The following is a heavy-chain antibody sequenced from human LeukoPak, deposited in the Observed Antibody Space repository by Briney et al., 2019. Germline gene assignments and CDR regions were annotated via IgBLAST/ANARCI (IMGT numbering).Heavy chain of an antibody. Sequence: SQTLSLTCAISGDSVSTDSAAWNWIRQSPSRGLEWLGRTYYRSKWYIGYAVSVQSRITINPDTSKNQFSLQLSSVTPEDTAVYSCARETINYFDYWGQGTLVTVSS. CDR1: GDSVSTDSAA. J-gene: IGHJ4*02. D-gene: IGHD4/OR15-4a*01. CDR2: TYYRSKWYI. V-gene: IGHV6-1*01. CDR3: ARETINYFDY.